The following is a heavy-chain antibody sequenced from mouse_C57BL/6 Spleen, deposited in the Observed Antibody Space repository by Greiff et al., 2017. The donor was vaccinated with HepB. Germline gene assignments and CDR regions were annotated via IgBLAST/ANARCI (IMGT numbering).Heavy chain of an antibody. J-gene: IGHJ3*01. CDR3: ARSGGSSYVGFAY. CDR2: IYPGDGDT. CDR1: GYAFSSYW. V-gene: IGHV1-80*01. Sequence: QVQLQQSGAELVKPGASVKISCKASGYAFSSYWMNWVKQRPGKGLEWIGQIYPGDGDTNYNGKFKGNATLTADKSSSTAYMQLSSLTSEDSAVYFCARSGGSSYVGFAYWGQGTLVTVSA. D-gene: IGHD1-1*01.